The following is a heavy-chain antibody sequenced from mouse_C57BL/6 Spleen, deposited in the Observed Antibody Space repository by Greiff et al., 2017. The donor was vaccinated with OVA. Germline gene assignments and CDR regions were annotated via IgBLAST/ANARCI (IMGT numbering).Heavy chain of an antibody. CDR2: INPGSGGT. Sequence: VQLQQSGAELVRPGTSVKVSCKASGYAFTNYLIEWVKQRPGQGLEWIGVINPGSGGTNYNEKFKGKATLTADKSSSTAYMPLSSLASEDSAVYFCARLAAYWGQGTLVTVSA. CDR3: ARLAAY. V-gene: IGHV1-54*01. J-gene: IGHJ3*01. CDR1: GYAFTNYL.